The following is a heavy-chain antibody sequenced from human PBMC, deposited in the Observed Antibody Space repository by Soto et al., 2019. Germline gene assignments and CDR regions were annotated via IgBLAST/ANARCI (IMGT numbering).Heavy chain of an antibody. CDR3: ARGLDYDILTGYFSPIKSLSFDP. V-gene: IGHV4-31*03. J-gene: IGHJ5*02. D-gene: IGHD3-9*01. CDR2: IYYSGST. CDR1: GGSISSGGYY. Sequence: PSETLSLTCTVSGGSISSGGYYWSWIRQHPGKGLEWIGYIYYSGSTYYNPSLKSRVTISVDTSKNQFSLKLSSVTAADTAVYYCARGLDYDILTGYFSPIKSLSFDPWGQGTLVTVSS.